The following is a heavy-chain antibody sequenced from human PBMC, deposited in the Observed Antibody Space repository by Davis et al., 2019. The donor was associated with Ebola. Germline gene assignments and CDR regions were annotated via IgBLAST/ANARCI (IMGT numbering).Heavy chain of an antibody. Sequence: GGSLRLSCAASGFTFSSYSMNWVRQAPGKGLEWVSTINIGADTTWYADSVRGRFTISRVNSKNTLFLQMNSLRAEDTALYYCAKAGQFDSWGQGTLVTVSS. CDR1: GFTFSSYS. D-gene: IGHD2-8*02. V-gene: IGHV3-23*01. CDR2: INIGADTT. J-gene: IGHJ4*02. CDR3: AKAGQFDS.